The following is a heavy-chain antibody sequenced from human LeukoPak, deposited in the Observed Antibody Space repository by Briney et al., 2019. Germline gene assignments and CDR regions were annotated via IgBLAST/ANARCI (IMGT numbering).Heavy chain of an antibody. CDR3: ARDCSSTSCYGFDY. D-gene: IGHD2-2*01. CDR2: MNPNSGNT. Sequence: ASVKVSCKASGYTFTSYDINWVRQATGLGLEWMGWMNPNSGNTGYAQKFQGRVTMTRNTSISTAYMELSSLRSEDTAVYYCARDCSSTSCYGFDYWGQGTLVTVSS. CDR1: GYTFTSYD. V-gene: IGHV1-8*01. J-gene: IGHJ4*02.